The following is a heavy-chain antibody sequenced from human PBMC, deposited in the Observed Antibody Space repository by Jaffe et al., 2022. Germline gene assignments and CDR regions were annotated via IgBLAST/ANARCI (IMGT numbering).Heavy chain of an antibody. CDR3: ARVRITGTTYYFDH. Sequence: EVQLVQSGTEVKKPGESLKISCKGSGYSFSNYWVGWVRQMPGKGLQWMGIIYIGDSDTRYSPSFQGQVTISADKSISTAYLQWSSLKASDTAMYYCARVRITGTTYYFDHWGQGTLVTVSS. V-gene: IGHV5-51*03. CDR1: GYSFSNYW. J-gene: IGHJ4*02. D-gene: IGHD1-20*01. CDR2: IYIGDSDT.